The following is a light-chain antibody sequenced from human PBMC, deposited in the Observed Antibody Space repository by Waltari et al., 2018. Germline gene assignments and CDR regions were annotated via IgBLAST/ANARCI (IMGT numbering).Light chain of an antibody. CDR2: KAT. V-gene: IGLV8-61*01. CDR1: SGSISSTSY. J-gene: IGLJ3*02. Sequence: QTVVTQEPSLSVSPRGTVTLTCALSSGSISSTSYATWYQQTPGQAPRTLVYKATSHSSGVPDRFSGSILGNKAALTITGARADDESDYYCSLYMGSGIWVFGGGTKLTVL. CDR3: SLYMGSGIWV.